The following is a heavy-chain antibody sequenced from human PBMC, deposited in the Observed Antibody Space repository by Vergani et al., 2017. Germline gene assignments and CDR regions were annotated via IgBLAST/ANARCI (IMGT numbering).Heavy chain of an antibody. V-gene: IGHV1-2*04. CDR2: INPNSGGT. CDR1: GYTFTGYY. CDR3: ARDAPRPTVGPYYYGMDV. Sequence: QVQLVQSGAEVKKPGASVKVSCKASGYTFTGYYMHWVRQAPGQGLEWMGWINPNSGGTNYAQKFQGWVTMTRDTSISTAYMELSRLRSDDTAVYYCARDAPRPTVGPYYYGMDVWGQGTTVTVSS. J-gene: IGHJ6*02. D-gene: IGHD4-17*01.